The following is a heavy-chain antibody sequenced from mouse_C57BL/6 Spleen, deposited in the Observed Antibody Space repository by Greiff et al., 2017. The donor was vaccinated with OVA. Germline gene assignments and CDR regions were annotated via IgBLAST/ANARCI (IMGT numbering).Heavy chain of an antibody. J-gene: IGHJ2*01. CDR2: ISSGGDYI. Sequence: EVKLMESGEGLVKPGGSLKLSCAASGFTFSSYAMSWVRQTPEKRLEWVAYISSGGDYIYYADTVKGRFTISRDNARNTLYLQMSSLKSEDTAMYYCTRENSNFYYFDYWGQGTTLTVSS. CDR1: GFTFSSYA. CDR3: TRENSNFYYFDY. V-gene: IGHV5-9-1*02. D-gene: IGHD2-5*01.